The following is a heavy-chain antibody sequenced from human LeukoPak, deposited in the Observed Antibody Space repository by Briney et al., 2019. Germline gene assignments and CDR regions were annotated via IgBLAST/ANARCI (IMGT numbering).Heavy chain of an antibody. CDR2: IYYSGST. CDR3: ARGPYSYDSSGAFDI. J-gene: IGHJ3*02. Sequence: SEALSLTCTVSGVSISSSSYYWGWLRQPPGKGLEGSGSIYYSGSTYYNPSLKSRVTISVDTSKNQFSLKLSSVTAADTAVYFCARGPYSYDSSGAFDIWGQGTMVTVSS. CDR1: GVSISSSSYY. D-gene: IGHD3-22*01. V-gene: IGHV4-39*07.